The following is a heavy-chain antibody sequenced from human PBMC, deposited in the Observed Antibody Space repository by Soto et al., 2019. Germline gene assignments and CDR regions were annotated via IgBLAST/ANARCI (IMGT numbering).Heavy chain of an antibody. J-gene: IGHJ4*02. CDR1: GGSISSSSYY. CDR2: IYYSGST. Sequence: SETVSLTCTVSGGSISSSSYYWGWIRQPPGKGLEWIGSIYYSGSTYYNPSLKSRVTISVDTSKNQFSLKLSSVTAADTAVYYCAKSVEMATIDYFDYWGQGTLVTVSS. V-gene: IGHV4-39*01. D-gene: IGHD5-12*01. CDR3: AKSVEMATIDYFDY.